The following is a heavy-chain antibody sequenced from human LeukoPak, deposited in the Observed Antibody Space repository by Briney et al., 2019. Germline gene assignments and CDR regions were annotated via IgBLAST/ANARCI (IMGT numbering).Heavy chain of an antibody. Sequence: SQTLSLTCTVSGGXXSXGXXXWSXXXQHPXKGXEWXXYIXYSGSTYYNPSLKSRVSISVDTSKNQFSLKLSSVTAADTAVYYCARCPLVRGVILPWFDPWGQGTLVTVSS. V-gene: IGHV4-31*03. J-gene: IGHJ5*02. CDR1: GGXXSXGXXX. CDR3: ARCPLVRGVILPWFDP. D-gene: IGHD3-10*01. CDR2: IXYSGST.